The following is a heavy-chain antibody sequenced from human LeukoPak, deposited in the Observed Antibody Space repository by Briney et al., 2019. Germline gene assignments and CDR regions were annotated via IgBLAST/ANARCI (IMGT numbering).Heavy chain of an antibody. CDR1: GGSISSNY. D-gene: IGHD3-10*01. CDR3: ARDRGNDDFDI. CDR2: IYYSGTT. Sequence: TSETLSLTCTVSGGSISSNYWSWIRQPPGKGLEWIGHIYYSGTTYYNPSLKSRVTISVDTSKNQFSLKLTSVTAADTAVYYCARDRGNDDFDIWGQGTMVTVSS. J-gene: IGHJ3*02. V-gene: IGHV4-59*06.